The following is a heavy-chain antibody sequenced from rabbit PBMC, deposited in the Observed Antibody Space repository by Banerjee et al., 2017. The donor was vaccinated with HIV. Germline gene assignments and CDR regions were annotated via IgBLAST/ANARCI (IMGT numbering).Heavy chain of an antibody. CDR1: GFSFSSSYW. CDR2: IYAGSSGNT. J-gene: IGHJ3*01. D-gene: IGHD4-2*01. V-gene: IGHV1S45*01. Sequence: QEQLKETGGDLVKPEGSLTLTCTASGFSFSSSYWICWVRQAPGKGLEWIGCIYAGSSGNTYYASWAKGRFTIPKTSSTTVTLQMTSLTAADTATYFCARSYDGGGGWTRLDLWGPGTLVTVS. CDR3: ARSYDGGGGWTRLDL.